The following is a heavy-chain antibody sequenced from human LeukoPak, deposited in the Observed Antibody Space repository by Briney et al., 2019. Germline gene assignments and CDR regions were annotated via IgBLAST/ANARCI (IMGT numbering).Heavy chain of an antibody. J-gene: IGHJ1*01. CDR1: GFTFSDSW. Sequence: PGGSLRLSCAASGFTFSDSWMNWVRQAPGKGPERVANIKQDRSETHYVESVKGRFNISRDNAKNSLYLQMNSLRVEDTALYYCATGHYRDPAGWGQGALATVSA. CDR3: ATGHYRDPAG. CDR2: IKQDRSET. D-gene: IGHD5-24*01. V-gene: IGHV3-7*01.